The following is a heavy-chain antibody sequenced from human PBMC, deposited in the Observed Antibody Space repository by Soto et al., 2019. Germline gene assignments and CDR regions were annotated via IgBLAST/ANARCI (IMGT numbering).Heavy chain of an antibody. D-gene: IGHD5-18*01. CDR1: GYTFTSHG. CDR2: ISIYSGNT. Sequence: GASVKVSCKASGYTFTSHGIGWVRQAPGQGLEWMGWISIYSGNTYYVQKFQDRVTMTTDTSTSTAYMELRSLRSDDTAVYYCARSGDRIQLWLSWCDPWGQGARVTV. CDR3: ARSGDRIQLWLSWCDP. V-gene: IGHV1-18*04. J-gene: IGHJ5*02.